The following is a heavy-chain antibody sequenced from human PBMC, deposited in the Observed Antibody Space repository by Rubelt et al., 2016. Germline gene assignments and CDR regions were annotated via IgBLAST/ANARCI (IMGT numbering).Heavy chain of an antibody. V-gene: IGHV1-2*02. CDR3: ARSQRYFWSGYYYYYGMDV. J-gene: IGHJ6*02. D-gene: IGHD3-3*01. Sequence: MHWVRQAPGQGLEWMGWINPNSGGTNYAQKFQGRVTMTRDTSISTAYMELSRLRSDDTAVYYCARSQRYFWSGYYYYYGMDVWGQGTTVTVSS. CDR2: INPNSGGT.